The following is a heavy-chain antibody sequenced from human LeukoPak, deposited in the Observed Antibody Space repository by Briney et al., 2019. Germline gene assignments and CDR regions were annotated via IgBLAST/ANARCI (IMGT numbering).Heavy chain of an antibody. Sequence: ASETLSLTCTVSGVSISSYYWSWIRQPPGKGLEWIGYIYYSGSTNYNPSLKSRVTISVDTSKNQFSLKLSSVTAADTAVYYCARGEWIQLWRYDYWGQGTLVTVSS. V-gene: IGHV4-59*01. J-gene: IGHJ4*02. CDR2: IYYSGST. CDR3: ARGEWIQLWRYDY. D-gene: IGHD5-18*01. CDR1: GVSISSYY.